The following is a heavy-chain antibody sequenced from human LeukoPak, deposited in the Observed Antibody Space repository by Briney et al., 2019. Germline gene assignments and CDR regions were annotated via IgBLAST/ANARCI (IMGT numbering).Heavy chain of an antibody. CDR1: GFTFSSYA. V-gene: IGHV3-30-3*01. J-gene: IGHJ4*02. CDR2: ISYDGSNK. D-gene: IGHD3-3*01. Sequence: GGSLRLSCAASGFTFSSYAMPWVRQAPGKGLEWVAVISYDGSNKYYADSVKGRFTISRDNSKDTLYLQMNSLRAEDTAVYYCAKAYIRAVGPYDFWSGYFDYWGQGTLVTVSS. CDR3: AKAYIRAVGPYDFWSGYFDY.